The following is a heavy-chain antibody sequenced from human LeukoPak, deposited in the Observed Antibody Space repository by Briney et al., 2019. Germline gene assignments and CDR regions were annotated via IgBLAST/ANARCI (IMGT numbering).Heavy chain of an antibody. CDR3: ARSADGYTCGHFDF. CDR1: GYTFTAYY. J-gene: IGHJ4*02. V-gene: IGHV1-2*02. CDR2: INPNTGDT. D-gene: IGHD5-18*01. Sequence: GASVTVSCKASGYTFTAYYMHWVRQAPGQGLEWMGWINPNTGDTNYAQNFQGRVTMNRDTSISTAYMELSSLRSDDTAVYYCARSADGYTCGHFDFWGQGTLVTVSS.